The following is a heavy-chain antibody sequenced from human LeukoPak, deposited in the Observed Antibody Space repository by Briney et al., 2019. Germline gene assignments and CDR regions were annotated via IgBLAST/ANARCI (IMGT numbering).Heavy chain of an antibody. CDR2: IYSGGDT. D-gene: IGHD3-16*02. V-gene: IGHV3-66*01. CDR3: AKDDYVWGSYRY. CDR1: RFNVSNHY. J-gene: IGHJ4*02. Sequence: GGSLRLSCAASRFNVSNHYMNWVRQAPGKGLEWVSVIYSGGDTYYADSVKGRFTISRDNSKNTLYLQMNSLRAEDTAVYYCAKDDYVWGSYRYWGQGTLVTVSS.